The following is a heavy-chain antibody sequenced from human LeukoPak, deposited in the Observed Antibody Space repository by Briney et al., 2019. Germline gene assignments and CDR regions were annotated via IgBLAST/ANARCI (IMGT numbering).Heavy chain of an antibody. Sequence: SETLSLTCTVSGGSISSSSYYWGWIRQPPGKGLEWIGSIYYSGSTYYNPSLKSRVTISVDTSKNQFSLKLSSVTAADTAVYYCARASHWNQLHYFDYWGQGTLVTVSS. CDR3: ARASHWNQLHYFDY. CDR2: IYYSGST. CDR1: GGSISSSSYY. D-gene: IGHD1-1*01. J-gene: IGHJ4*02. V-gene: IGHV4-39*07.